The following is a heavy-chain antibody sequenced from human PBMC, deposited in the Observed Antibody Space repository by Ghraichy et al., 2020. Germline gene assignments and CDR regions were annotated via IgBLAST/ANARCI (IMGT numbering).Heavy chain of an antibody. D-gene: IGHD3-16*01. CDR3: ARGTGGYYYYGMDV. CDR2: INGGSGTI. Sequence: GGSLRLSCVASEFSFSTYSMSWVRQAPGKGLDWVSYINGGSGTIYYSDSVKGRFTISRDNAKNSLYLQMSGLRDEDTAVHYCARGTGGYYYYGMDVWGQGITVT. J-gene: IGHJ6*02. V-gene: IGHV3-48*02. CDR1: EFSFSTYS.